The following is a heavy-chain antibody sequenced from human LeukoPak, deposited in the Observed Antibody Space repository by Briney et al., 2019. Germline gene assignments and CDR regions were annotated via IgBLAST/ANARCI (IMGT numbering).Heavy chain of an antibody. J-gene: IGHJ4*02. D-gene: IGHD2-21*01. Sequence: GRSLRLSCAASGFIFDDYAMHWVRQAPGKGLEWVSAISDSGNTYHADSVKGRFTISRDSSKNTLFLQMNRLRPEDAAVYYCAKAPVTTCRGAYCYPFDYWGQGTLVTVSS. CDR3: AKAPVTTCRGAYCYPFDY. V-gene: IGHV3-23*01. CDR1: GFIFDDYA. CDR2: ISDSGNT.